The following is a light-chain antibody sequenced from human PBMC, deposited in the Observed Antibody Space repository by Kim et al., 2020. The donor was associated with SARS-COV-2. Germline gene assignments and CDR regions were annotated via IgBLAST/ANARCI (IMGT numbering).Light chain of an antibody. J-gene: IGKJ1*01. V-gene: IGKV1-5*03. CDR3: KQYNNYLGT. Sequence: ASVGDRVTITCRASQSISSWLAWYQQKPGKAPKLLIHKASILQSGVPSRFSGSESGTEFTLTISSLQPDDFATYYCKQYNNYLGTFGQGTKVDIK. CDR2: KAS. CDR1: QSISSW.